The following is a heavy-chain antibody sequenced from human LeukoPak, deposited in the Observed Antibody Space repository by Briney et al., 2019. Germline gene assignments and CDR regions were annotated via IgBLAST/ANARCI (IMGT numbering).Heavy chain of an antibody. CDR2: INPNSGGT. D-gene: IGHD1-1*01. Sequence: GASVTVSCKASGYTFTGYYMHWVRQAPGQGLEWMGGINPNSGGTNYAQKFQGRVTMTRDTSIRTAYMELSRLRSDDTAVYYCARDPEEQLEAGISDYWGQGTLVTVSS. J-gene: IGHJ4*02. CDR3: ARDPEEQLEAGISDY. V-gene: IGHV1-2*02. CDR1: GYTFTGYY.